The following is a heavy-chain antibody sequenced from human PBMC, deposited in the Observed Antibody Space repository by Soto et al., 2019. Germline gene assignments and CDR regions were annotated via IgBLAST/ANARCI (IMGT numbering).Heavy chain of an antibody. D-gene: IGHD5-18*01. CDR3: AHRGYMYGNWDHGYFDY. V-gene: IGHV2-5*02. CDR1: GFSLTTSGVG. J-gene: IGHJ4*02. CDR2: IYWDDDK. Sequence: QITLKESGPTRVKPTQTLALTCTFSGFSLTTSGVGVGWIRKTPGKALEGLAVIYWDDDKRYSPSLKSRLTITKDTSKNQVVLTMAYMDPADTGTYFCAHRGYMYGNWDHGYFDYWGQGTLVTVSS.